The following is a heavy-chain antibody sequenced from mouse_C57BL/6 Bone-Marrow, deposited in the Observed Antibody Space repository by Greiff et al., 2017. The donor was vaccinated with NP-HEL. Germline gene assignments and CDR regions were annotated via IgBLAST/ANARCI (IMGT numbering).Heavy chain of an antibody. CDR3: ATWIYYANYVTFYYSMDY. CDR1: GYTFTSYW. CDR2: IDPSDSYT. J-gene: IGHJ4*01. D-gene: IGHD2-1*01. V-gene: IGHV1-50*01. Sequence: QVQLQQPGAELVKPGASVKLSCKASGYTFTSYWMQWVKQRPGQGLEWIGEIDPSDSYTNYNQKFKGKATLTVDTSSSTAYMQLSRLTSEDSAVYYCATWIYYANYVTFYYSMDYWGQGTSVTVSS.